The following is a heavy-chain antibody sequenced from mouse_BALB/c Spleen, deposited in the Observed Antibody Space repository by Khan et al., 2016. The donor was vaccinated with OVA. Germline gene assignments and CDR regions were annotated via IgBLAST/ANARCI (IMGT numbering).Heavy chain of an antibody. V-gene: IGHV1S136*01. J-gene: IGHJ3*01. CDR3: ARAASSWDFSFPY. CDR1: GYTFTNYV. CDR2: INPSNDGT. D-gene: IGHD4-1*01. Sequence: VQLKQPGPELIKPGASVKMSCKTSGYTFTNYVIHWVRQRPGQGLEWIGDINPSNDGTRFNAKFRGKATLISDNSSTTAYLKFSSLTSEDSAVYCCARAASSWDFSFPYWGQETLVTVS.